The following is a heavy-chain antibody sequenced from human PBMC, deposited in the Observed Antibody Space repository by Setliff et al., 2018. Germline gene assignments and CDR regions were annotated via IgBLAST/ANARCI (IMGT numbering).Heavy chain of an antibody. CDR2: IYHSGNT. J-gene: IGHJ4*02. CDR1: GDSISSTYQ. Sequence: PSETLSLTCHVSGDSISSTYQLGWSRQSPGKGLEWIGTIYHSGNTYYNPSLNIRLTISVDTSQNQFSLRLTSVTAADTAIYYRARARNTQTGFFDYWSQGTLVTVSS. CDR3: ARARNTQTGFFDY. V-gene: IGHV4-38-2*02.